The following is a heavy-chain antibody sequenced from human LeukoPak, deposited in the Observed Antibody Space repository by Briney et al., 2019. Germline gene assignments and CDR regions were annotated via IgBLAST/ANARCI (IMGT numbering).Heavy chain of an antibody. D-gene: IGHD5-12*01. CDR2: INPNSGGT. CDR3: ARGQHSGYESYPDY. Sequence: GASVKVSCKASGYTLTGYYMHWVRQAPGQGLEWMGWINPNSGGTNYAQKFQGRVTMTRDTSISTAYMELSRLRSDDTAVYYCARGQHSGYESYPDYWGQGTLVTVSS. J-gene: IGHJ4*02. CDR1: GYTLTGYY. V-gene: IGHV1-2*02.